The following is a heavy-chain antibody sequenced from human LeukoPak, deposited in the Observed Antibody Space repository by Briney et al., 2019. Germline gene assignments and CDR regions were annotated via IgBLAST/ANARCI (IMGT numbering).Heavy chain of an antibody. CDR3: ARVSGTYYYYGMDV. Sequence: PGGSLRLSCAASGFTFSSYGMHWVRQAPGKGLEWVAVISYDGSNKYYADSVKGRFTISRDNSKNTLYLQMNSLRAEDTAVYYCARVSGTYYYYGMDVWGQGTTVTVSS. CDR1: GFTFSSYG. CDR2: ISYDGSNK. V-gene: IGHV3-30*03. J-gene: IGHJ6*02. D-gene: IGHD1-7*01.